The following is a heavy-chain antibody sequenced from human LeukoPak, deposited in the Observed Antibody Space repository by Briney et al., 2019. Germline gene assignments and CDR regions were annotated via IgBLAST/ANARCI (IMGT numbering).Heavy chain of an antibody. Sequence: PGGSLRLSCAASGFTFSTYAMSWVRQAPGKGLEWVSGLSGSGSSAYYADSVKGRFTISRDNSKNTLYLQMNSLRPEDTAVYYCAKDLMEWLVREDYGMDVWGQGTTVTVSS. CDR3: AKDLMEWLVREDYGMDV. CDR2: LSGSGSSA. J-gene: IGHJ6*02. D-gene: IGHD6-19*01. V-gene: IGHV3-23*01. CDR1: GFTFSTYA.